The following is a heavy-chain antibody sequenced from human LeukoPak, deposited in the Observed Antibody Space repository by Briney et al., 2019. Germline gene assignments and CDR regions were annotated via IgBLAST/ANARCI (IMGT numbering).Heavy chain of an antibody. CDR1: GFTFSSYW. V-gene: IGHV3-74*01. J-gene: IGHJ3*02. D-gene: IGHD2-2*01. CDR3: ARYCSSTICYRGAFDI. CDR2: NNSDGSST. Sequence: GGSLRLSCAASGFTFSSYWMHWVRQAPGRGLVWVSRNNSDGSSTSYADSVKGRFAISRDNAKNTLYLQMNSLRAEDTAVYYCARYCSSTICYRGAFDIWGQGTMVTVSS.